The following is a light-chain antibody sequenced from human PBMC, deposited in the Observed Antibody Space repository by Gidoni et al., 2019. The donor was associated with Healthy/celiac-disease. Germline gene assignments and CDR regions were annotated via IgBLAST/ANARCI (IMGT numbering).Light chain of an antibody. CDR3: NSRDSSGNHLV. V-gene: IGLV3-19*01. CDR1: SLRSYY. Sequence: SSELTQDPAVSVALGQTVRITCQGDSLRSYYASWYPQKPGQAPVLVIYGKNNRPSGIPDRFSGSSSGNTASLTITGAQAEDEGDYYCNSRDSSGNHLVFGGGTKLTVL. J-gene: IGLJ2*01. CDR2: GKN.